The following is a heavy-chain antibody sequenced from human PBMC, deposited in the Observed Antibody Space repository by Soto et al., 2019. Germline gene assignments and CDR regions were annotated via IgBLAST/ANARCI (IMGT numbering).Heavy chain of an antibody. J-gene: IGHJ2*01. CDR2: ISGSGGST. CDR3: AKDADIVVVVAAPMGRHFDL. V-gene: IGHV3-23*01. Sequence: GGSLRLSCAASGFTFSSYAMSRVRQAPGKGLEWVSAISGSGGSTYYADSVKGRFTISRDNSKNTLYLQMNSLRAEDTAVYYCAKDADIVVVVAAPMGRHFDLWGRGTLVTVSS. CDR1: GFTFSSYA. D-gene: IGHD2-15*01.